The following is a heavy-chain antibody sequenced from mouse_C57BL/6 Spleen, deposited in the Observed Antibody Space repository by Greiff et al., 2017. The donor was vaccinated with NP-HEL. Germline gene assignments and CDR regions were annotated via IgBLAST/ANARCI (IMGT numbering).Heavy chain of an antibody. J-gene: IGHJ4*01. CDR3: ARASYYSNLYAMDY. CDR1: GYSFTGYY. CDR2: INPSTGGT. D-gene: IGHD2-5*01. Sequence: VQLKQSGPELVKPGASVKISCKASGYSFTGYYMNWVKQSPEKSLEWIGEINPSTGGTTYNQKFKAKATLTVDKSSSTAYMQLKSLTSEDSAVYYCARASYYSNLYAMDYWGQGTSVTVSS. V-gene: IGHV1-42*01.